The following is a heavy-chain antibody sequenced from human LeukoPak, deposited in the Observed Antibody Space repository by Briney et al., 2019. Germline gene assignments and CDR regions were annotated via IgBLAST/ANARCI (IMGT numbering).Heavy chain of an antibody. D-gene: IGHD1-7*01. J-gene: IGHJ4*02. CDR2: IYYSGST. CDR1: GGSISGYY. CDR3: ARAPDDWNYDHFDY. Sequence: SETLSLTCTVSGGSISGYYWSWIRQPPGKGLEWLGYIYYSGSTNYNPSLKSRDTISVDTSKNQFSLKLSSVTAADTAVYYCARAPDDWNYDHFDYWGQGTLVTVSS. V-gene: IGHV4-59*01.